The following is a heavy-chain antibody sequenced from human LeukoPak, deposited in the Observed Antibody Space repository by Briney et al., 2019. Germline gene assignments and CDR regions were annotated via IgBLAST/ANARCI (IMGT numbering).Heavy chain of an antibody. CDR2: ISSSGSTI. Sequence: NTGGSLRLSCAASGFTFSDYYMSWIRQAPGKGLEWVSYISSSGSTIYYADSLKGRFTISRDNAKKSLYLQMNSLRAEDTAVYYCAREPLYDVLTGYMDVWGKGTTVTVSS. CDR1: GFTFSDYY. V-gene: IGHV3-11*04. CDR3: AREPLYDVLTGYMDV. D-gene: IGHD3-9*01. J-gene: IGHJ6*03.